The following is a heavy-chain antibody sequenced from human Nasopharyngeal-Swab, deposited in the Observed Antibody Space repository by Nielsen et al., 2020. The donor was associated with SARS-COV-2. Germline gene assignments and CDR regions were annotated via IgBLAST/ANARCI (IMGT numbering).Heavy chain of an antibody. Sequence: GGSLRLSCAASGFTFSSFWIHWVRQAPGKGLVWVSRINSDGSSTDYADSVKGRFTISRDNAKNSLYLQMNSLRAEDTALYYCARDLHDYGMDVWGQGTTVTVSS. CDR1: GFTFSSFW. V-gene: IGHV3-74*01. CDR2: INSDGSST. D-gene: IGHD4-11*01. J-gene: IGHJ6*02. CDR3: ARDLHDYGMDV.